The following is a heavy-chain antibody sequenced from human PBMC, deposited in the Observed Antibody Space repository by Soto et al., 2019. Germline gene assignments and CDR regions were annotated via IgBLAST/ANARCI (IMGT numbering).Heavy chain of an antibody. V-gene: IGHV3-74*01. J-gene: IGHJ4*02. Sequence: GGSLRLSCAASGFTFSSYWMHWVRQAPGKGLVWVSRINSDGSSTSYADSVKGRFTISRDNAKNTLYLQMNSLRAEDTAVYYCARWTYYDILTGPAFDYWGQGTLVTVSS. CDR1: GFTFSSYW. CDR3: ARWTYYDILTGPAFDY. CDR2: INSDGSST. D-gene: IGHD3-9*01.